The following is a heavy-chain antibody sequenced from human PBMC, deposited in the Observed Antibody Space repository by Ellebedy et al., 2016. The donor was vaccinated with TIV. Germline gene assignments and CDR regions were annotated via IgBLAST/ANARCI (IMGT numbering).Heavy chain of an antibody. CDR3: VKGMYRSSPDDY. CDR2: SYNDGGT. J-gene: IGHJ4*02. CDR1: GFTVSSSY. D-gene: IGHD6-6*01. Sequence: GESLKISCAASGFTVSSSYMSWVRQAPGKRLEWVSVSYNDGGTYYADSVQGRFTISRDNSKNTLYLQMNSLRAEDTAVYYCVKGMYRSSPDDYWGQGTLVTVSS. V-gene: IGHV3-53*01.